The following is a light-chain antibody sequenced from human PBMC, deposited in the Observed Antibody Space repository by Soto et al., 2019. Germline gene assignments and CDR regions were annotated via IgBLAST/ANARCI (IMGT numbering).Light chain of an antibody. Sequence: ELVLTQSPDTLSLSPGERATLSCRASQSVSSDFLVWYQQKPGQAPRLLIYGASSRATGIPDRCSGGVSGTDFILSISRLEPEDFAVYYCQHYANSPPSVTFGPGTKVDIK. CDR1: QSVSSDF. V-gene: IGKV3-20*01. CDR2: GAS. J-gene: IGKJ3*01. CDR3: QHYANSPPSVT.